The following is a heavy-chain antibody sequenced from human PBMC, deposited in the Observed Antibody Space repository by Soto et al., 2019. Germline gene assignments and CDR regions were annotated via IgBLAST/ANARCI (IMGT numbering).Heavy chain of an antibody. CDR2: TYYRSRWYN. V-gene: IGHV6-1*01. J-gene: IGHJ4*02. D-gene: IGHD1-26*01. CDR3: GRDHVGSPCDY. Sequence: PSRGLEWLGRTYYRSRWYNEYAVSVKSRITINPDTSKNQFSLQLMSVTPEDTAVYYCGRDHVGSPCDYWGKGTLVTVSS.